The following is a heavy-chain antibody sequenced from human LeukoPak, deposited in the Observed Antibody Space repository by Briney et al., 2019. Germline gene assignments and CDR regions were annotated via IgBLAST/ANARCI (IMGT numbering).Heavy chain of an antibody. CDR3: AREVASGYCIDGVCPPFGY. D-gene: IGHD2-8*01. J-gene: IGHJ4*02. CDR2: IDPHSGDT. V-gene: IGHV1-2*02. CDR1: GYTFTGHY. Sequence: ASVRVSCKASGYTFTGHYLHWVRQAPGQGLEWMGWIDPHSGDTNYAQKFQGRVPMARDTSITTAYMELSRLTSDDTAVYYCAREVASGYCIDGVCPPFGYWGQGTLVTVSS.